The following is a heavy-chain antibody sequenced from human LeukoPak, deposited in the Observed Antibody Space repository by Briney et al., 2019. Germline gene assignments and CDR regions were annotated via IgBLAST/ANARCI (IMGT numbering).Heavy chain of an antibody. CDR1: GYSIRSGFY. CDR3: ARHEAEMATILGNY. CDR2: IYHSGST. D-gene: IGHD5-24*01. V-gene: IGHV4-38-2*01. J-gene: IGHJ4*02. Sequence: SETLSLTCAVSGYSIRSGFYWGWIRQPPGQGLESVGSIYHSGSTFYNPSLKSRVTISVDTSKNQFSLRLRSVTAADTAVYYCARHEAEMATILGNYWGQGTLVTVSS.